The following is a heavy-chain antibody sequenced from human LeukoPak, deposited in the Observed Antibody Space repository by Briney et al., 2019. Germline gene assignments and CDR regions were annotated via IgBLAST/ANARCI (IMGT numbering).Heavy chain of an antibody. CDR3: ARVHIAAAGTGWFDP. CDR1: GYTFTGYN. D-gene: IGHD6-13*01. J-gene: IGHJ5*02. Sequence: GASVKVSCKASGYTFTGYNINWGRQALGQGLGWRGWLNPNSGGTNYAQKFQGRVTMTRDTSISTAYMELSRLRSDDTAVYYCARVHIAAAGTGWFDPWGQGTLVTVSS. CDR2: LNPNSGGT. V-gene: IGHV1-2*02.